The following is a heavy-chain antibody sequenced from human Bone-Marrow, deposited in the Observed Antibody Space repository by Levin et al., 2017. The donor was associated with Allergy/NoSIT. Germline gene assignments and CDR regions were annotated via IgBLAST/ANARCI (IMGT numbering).Heavy chain of an antibody. CDR1: GGSISGSTNSY. CDR2: IFYSGKT. CDR3: ARFDFWSGYYDY. V-gene: IGHV4-39*07. Sequence: SQTLSLTCSLSGGSISGSTNSYWGWIRQPPGKGLEWIGNIFYSGKTYYNPSLKSRLSISVDTSKNQFSLKLHAVTAADTAVYYWARFDFWSGYYDYWGQGALVTVSS. J-gene: IGHJ4*02. D-gene: IGHD3-3*01.